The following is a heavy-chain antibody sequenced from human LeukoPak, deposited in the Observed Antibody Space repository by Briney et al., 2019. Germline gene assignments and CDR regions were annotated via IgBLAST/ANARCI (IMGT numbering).Heavy chain of an antibody. Sequence: ASVKVSCKASGYTFTGYYIHWVRQAPGQGLEWMGWIDDSGDTYYARNFQGRVTMTRDTSISTSYMDLSSLTSDDTAIYHCARGRGWLRLDFWGQGTLVTVSS. CDR3: ARGRGWLRLDF. D-gene: IGHD5-12*01. CDR2: IDDSGDT. CDR1: GYTFTGYY. V-gene: IGHV1-2*02. J-gene: IGHJ4*02.